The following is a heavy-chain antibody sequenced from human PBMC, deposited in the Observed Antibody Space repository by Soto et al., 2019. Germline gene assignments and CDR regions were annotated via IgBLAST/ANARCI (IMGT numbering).Heavy chain of an antibody. J-gene: IGHJ4*02. D-gene: IGHD3-22*01. Sequence: LRLSCAASGFTFSSYSMNWVRQAPGKGLEWVSYISSSSSTIYYADSVKGRFTISRDNAKNSLYLQMNSLRDEDTAVYYCARGLYYYDSSGYWGYWGQGTLVTVSS. V-gene: IGHV3-48*02. CDR3: ARGLYYYDSSGYWGY. CDR1: GFTFSSYS. CDR2: ISSSSSTI.